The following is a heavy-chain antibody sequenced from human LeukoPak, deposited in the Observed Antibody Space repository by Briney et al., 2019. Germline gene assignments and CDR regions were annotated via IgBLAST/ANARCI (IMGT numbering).Heavy chain of an antibody. CDR2: IIPIFGTA. Sequence: ASVKVSCKASGGTFSSYAISWVRQAPGQGLEWMGGIIPIFGTANYAQKFQGRVTITADESTSTAYMELSSLRSEDTAVYYCARARTTVTTPDAFDIWGQGTMVTVSS. CDR3: ARARTTVTTPDAFDI. D-gene: IGHD4-17*01. CDR1: GGTFSSYA. J-gene: IGHJ3*02. V-gene: IGHV1-69*13.